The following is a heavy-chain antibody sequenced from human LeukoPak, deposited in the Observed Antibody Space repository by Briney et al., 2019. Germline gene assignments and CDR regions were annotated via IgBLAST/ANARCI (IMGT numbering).Heavy chain of an antibody. V-gene: IGHV4-39*07. CDR2: VYYSGTT. CDR1: GGTISLSYYY. J-gene: IGHJ4*02. Sequence: SETLTLTCSVSGGTISLSYYYWGRIAQPPGKALVWIGCVYYSGTTSYNPSLKSRVTISVDMSKHQFSLRLSSVTAADTAMYYCARGALYSGWSYYFDYWGEEGKVAVSS. CDR3: ARGALYSGWSYYFDY. D-gene: IGHD6-19*01.